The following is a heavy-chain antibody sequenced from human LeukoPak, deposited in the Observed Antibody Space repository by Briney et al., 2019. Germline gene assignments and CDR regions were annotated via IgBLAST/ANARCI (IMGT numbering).Heavy chain of an antibody. V-gene: IGHV4-39*01. CDR3: ASRDFWSGPDFDY. Sequence: PSETLSLTCTVSGGSISSSSYYWGWIRQPPGKGLEWIGSIYYSGSTYYNPSLKSRVTISVDTSKNQFSLKLSSVTAADTAVYYCASRDFWSGPDFDYWGQGTLVTVSS. CDR1: GGSISSSSYY. J-gene: IGHJ4*02. CDR2: IYYSGST. D-gene: IGHD3-3*01.